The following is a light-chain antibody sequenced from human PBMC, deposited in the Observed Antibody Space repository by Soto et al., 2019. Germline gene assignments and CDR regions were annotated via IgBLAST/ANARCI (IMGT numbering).Light chain of an antibody. V-gene: IGLV1-44*01. CDR1: SSNIGSHT. CDR3: AAWDDSLNGPV. J-gene: IGLJ3*02. Sequence: QPVLTQPPSASRTPGQRFAISCSGSSSNIGSHTVNWYQQLPGTAPKLLIYGNDQRPSGVPDRFSGSKSGTSASLAISGLQSEDEVDYYCAAWDDSLNGPVFGGGTKLTVL. CDR2: GND.